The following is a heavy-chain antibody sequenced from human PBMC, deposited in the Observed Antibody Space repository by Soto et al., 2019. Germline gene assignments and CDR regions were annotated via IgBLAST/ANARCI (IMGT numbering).Heavy chain of an antibody. D-gene: IGHD6-13*01. CDR1: GFTFSNAW. CDR2: IKSKTDGGTT. V-gene: IGHV3-15*01. Sequence: GGSLRLSCAASGFTFSNAWMSWVRQAPGKGLEWVGRIKSKTDGGTTDYAAPVKGRFTISRDDSKNTLYLQMNSLKTGDTAVYYCTTQAAAGTFFDYWGQGTLVTVSS. J-gene: IGHJ4*02. CDR3: TTQAAAGTFFDY.